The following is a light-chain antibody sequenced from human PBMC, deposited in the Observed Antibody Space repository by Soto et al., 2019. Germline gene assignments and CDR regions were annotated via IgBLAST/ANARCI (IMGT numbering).Light chain of an antibody. CDR1: QSVSSN. CDR3: QQYGSSPC. Sequence: IVMTEPPATLSGSPGQTATLSNRASQSVSSNLAWYQQKPGQAPRLLIYGASTRATGIPARFSGSGSGTDFTLTISRLEPEDFAVYYCQQYGSSPCFGQGTRLEI. CDR2: GAS. J-gene: IGKJ5*01. V-gene: IGKV3-15*01.